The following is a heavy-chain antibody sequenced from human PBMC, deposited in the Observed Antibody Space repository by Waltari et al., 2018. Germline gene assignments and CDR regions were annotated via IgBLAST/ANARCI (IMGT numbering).Heavy chain of an antibody. CDR3: ATPFYNWDDPLHS. J-gene: IGHJ4*02. CDR2: INLDGSST. Sequence: EVQLVESGGGLVQPGGSLSLSCAASGFTYRRYWMQWVRQAPGKGLVWVSRINLDGSSTTYADSVKGRFTISRDNAKNTLSLQMNSLRAEDTAVYYCATPFYNWDDPLHSWGQGTLVTVSS. CDR1: GFTYRRYW. V-gene: IGHV3-74*03. D-gene: IGHD1-20*01.